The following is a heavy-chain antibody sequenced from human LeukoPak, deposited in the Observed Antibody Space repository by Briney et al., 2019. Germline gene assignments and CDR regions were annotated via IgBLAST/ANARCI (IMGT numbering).Heavy chain of an antibody. Sequence: GSLRLSCTASGFTFSSCAMSWVRQAPGKGLEWVSTISGSGSNTYNADVVKGRFTISRDNSKNALYLQMHSLRADDTAVYFCAKTPRGYSYVPDYWGQGTLVTVSS. V-gene: IGHV3-23*01. J-gene: IGHJ4*02. CDR1: GFTFSSCA. CDR3: AKTPRGYSYVPDY. CDR2: ISGSGSNT. D-gene: IGHD5-18*01.